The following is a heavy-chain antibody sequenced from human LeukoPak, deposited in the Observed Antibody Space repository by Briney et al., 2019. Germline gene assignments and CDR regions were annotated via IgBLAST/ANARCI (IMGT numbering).Heavy chain of an antibody. CDR1: GYSINRSNW. J-gene: IGHJ3*02. CDR2: IYYSGSI. D-gene: IGHD6-19*01. V-gene: IGHV4-28*03. CDR3: AREVTGTLAFDI. Sequence: SDTLSLTCAVSGYSINRSNWWGWIRPPPGKGLEWVGYIYYSGSIYYNPSLKSRITMSVDTSKNQFSLKLSSVTAVDTAVYFCAREVTGTLAFDIWGQGTLVTVSS.